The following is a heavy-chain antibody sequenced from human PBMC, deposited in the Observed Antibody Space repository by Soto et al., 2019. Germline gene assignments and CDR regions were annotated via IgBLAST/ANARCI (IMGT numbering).Heavy chain of an antibody. CDR2: INAGNGNT. CDR1: GYTFTNYA. V-gene: IGHV1-3*01. J-gene: IGHJ2*01. CDR3: ARGGSLYWYFDL. Sequence: QVQLVLSGAEVKKPGASVKVSCKASGYTFTNYAMHWVRQAPGQRLEWMGWINAGNGNTKYSQKFQGRVTITRDTSASTAYMELSSLRSEDTAVYYCARGGSLYWYFDLWGRGTLVTVSS. D-gene: IGHD1-26*01.